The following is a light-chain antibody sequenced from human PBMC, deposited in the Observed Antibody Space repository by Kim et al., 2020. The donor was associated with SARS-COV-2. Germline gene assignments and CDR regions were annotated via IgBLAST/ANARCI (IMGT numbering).Light chain of an antibody. Sequence: PGERATLSCRASQTVCSTCLAWYQQKPGQAPRLLIYSAYTRATGIPDRFSGGGSGTDFTLTISRLEPEDSAVYYCQQYGTTPPYTCGQGTKLEI. CDR3: QQYGTTPPYT. CDR2: SAY. V-gene: IGKV3-20*01. CDR1: QTVCSTC. J-gene: IGKJ2*01.